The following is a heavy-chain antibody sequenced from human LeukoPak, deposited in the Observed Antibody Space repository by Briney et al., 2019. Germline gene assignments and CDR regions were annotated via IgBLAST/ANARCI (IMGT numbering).Heavy chain of an antibody. J-gene: IGHJ4*02. Sequence: GGSLRLSCAASGFTFSSYAMHWVRQAPGKGLEWVAVISYDGSNKYYADSVKGRFTISRDNSKNTLYLQMNSLRAEDTAVYYCARVGSDFYYFDSWGQGTLVTVSS. CDR3: ARVGSDFYYFDS. D-gene: IGHD2-21*02. CDR1: GFTFSSYA. CDR2: ISYDGSNK. V-gene: IGHV3-30-3*01.